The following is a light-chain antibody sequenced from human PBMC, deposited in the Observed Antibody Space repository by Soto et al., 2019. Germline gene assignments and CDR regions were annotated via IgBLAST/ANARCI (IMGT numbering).Light chain of an antibody. J-gene: IGKJ5*01. V-gene: IGKV1-39*01. CDR1: QSISSY. Sequence: DVQMTQSPSSLYSSSGDRVTITCRASQSISSYLNWYQQKPGKAPKLLLYAASSLQSGVPSRFSGIGSGTDFTLTISSMQPEDFAAYYCQQSSSTPTITFGQGTRLEI. CDR2: AAS. CDR3: QQSSSTPTIT.